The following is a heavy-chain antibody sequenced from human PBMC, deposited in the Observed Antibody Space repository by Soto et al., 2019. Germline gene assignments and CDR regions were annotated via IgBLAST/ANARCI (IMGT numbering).Heavy chain of an antibody. CDR1: GYTFIDYY. V-gene: IGHV1-2*02. Sequence: QVQLVQSGAEVKKPGASVKVSCEASGYTFIDYYMHWVRQAPGQGFEWMGRISPKSGGTNYAQKFQGRVTMTWDTSLNTAYMELSSLISEDTAVYHCARSPGYISDWYYSDLWGQGTLVTVSS. D-gene: IGHD6-19*01. CDR2: ISPKSGGT. J-gene: IGHJ4*02. CDR3: ARSPGYISDWYYSDL.